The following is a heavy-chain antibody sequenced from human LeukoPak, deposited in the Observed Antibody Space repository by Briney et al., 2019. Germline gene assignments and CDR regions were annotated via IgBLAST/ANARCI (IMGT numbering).Heavy chain of an antibody. Sequence: PSETLSLTCTVSGGSISSSSYYWGWIRQPPGKGLEWIGSIYYSGSTYYNPSLKSRVTISVDTSKNQFSLKLTSVTAADTAVYYCARQDSSGWYGGNDLCGQGTLVTVSS. D-gene: IGHD6-19*01. CDR2: IYYSGST. CDR1: GGSISSSSYY. V-gene: IGHV4-39*01. J-gene: IGHJ5*02. CDR3: ARQDSSGWYGGNDL.